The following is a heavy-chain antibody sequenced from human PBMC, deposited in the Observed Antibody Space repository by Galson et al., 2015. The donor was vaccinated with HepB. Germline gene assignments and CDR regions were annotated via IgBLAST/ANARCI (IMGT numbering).Heavy chain of an antibody. D-gene: IGHD5-24*01. V-gene: IGHV1-18*01. Sequence: SVKVSCKAYRFIFSKFGINWVRQAPGQGLEWMGWINPNNGNTNYAQKFQGRVITTTDTSTSTAYMELKRLRSDATAVYYCTRGGMATIGGPTFDYWGQGTLVTVSS. CDR2: INPNNGNT. CDR3: TRGGMATIGGPTFDY. CDR1: RFIFSKFG. J-gene: IGHJ4*02.